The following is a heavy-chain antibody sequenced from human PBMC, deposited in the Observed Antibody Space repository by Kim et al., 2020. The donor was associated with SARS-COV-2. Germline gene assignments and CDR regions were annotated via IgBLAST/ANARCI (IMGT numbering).Heavy chain of an antibody. CDR2: IGSGGGGT. CDR1: GFTFSNYA. V-gene: IGHV3-23*01. Sequence: GFLRLSCAASGFTFSNYAMSWVRQAPGKGLEWVSVIGSGGGGTNSADSVRGRFTISRDNSKNTLYLQMISLRGEDTAVYYCVRDREAGAAYNWFDPWGQGTLVTVSS. CDR3: VRDREAGAAYNWFDP. D-gene: IGHD6-19*01. J-gene: IGHJ5*02.